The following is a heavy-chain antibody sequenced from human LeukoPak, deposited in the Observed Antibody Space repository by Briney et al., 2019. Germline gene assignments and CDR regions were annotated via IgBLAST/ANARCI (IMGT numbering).Heavy chain of an antibody. J-gene: IGHJ6*03. CDR2: VSGSGGAT. V-gene: IGHV3-23*01. CDR1: GFTFNNYA. D-gene: IGHD1-1*01. CDR3: AKNRGGTYKYYMDV. Sequence: GRSLRLSCAASGFTFNNYAMSWVRQAPGMGLERLSYVSGSGGATYYAASVKGRFTTSRDNSKNTVYLQMGSLRVEDTAVYYCAKNRGGTYKYYMDVWGNGTTVTVSS.